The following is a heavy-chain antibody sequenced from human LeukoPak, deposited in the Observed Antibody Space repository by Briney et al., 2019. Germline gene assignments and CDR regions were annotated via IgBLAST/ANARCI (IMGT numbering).Heavy chain of an antibody. CDR2: IHYSGST. CDR3: ARLVGATTPLDI. V-gene: IGHV4-59*08. D-gene: IGHD1-26*01. CDR1: GGSISSYC. J-gene: IGHJ3*02. Sequence: SETLSLTCTVSGGSISSYCWSWIRQPPGKGLEWIGYIHYSGSTNYNPSLKGRVTISVDTSKNQFSLKLSSVTAADTAVYYCARLVGATTPLDIWGQGTMVTVSS.